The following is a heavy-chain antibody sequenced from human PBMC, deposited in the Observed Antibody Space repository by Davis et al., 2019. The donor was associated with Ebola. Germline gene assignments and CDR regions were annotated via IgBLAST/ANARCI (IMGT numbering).Heavy chain of an antibody. Sequence: GESLKISCAASGFTFSSYWMHWVRQAPGKGLVWVSRINSDGSSTSYADSVKGRFTISRDNAKNTLYLQMNSLRAEDTAVYYCAKGGSSSGRGGYFDYWGQGTLVTVSS. D-gene: IGHD6-6*01. J-gene: IGHJ4*02. CDR2: INSDGSST. CDR1: GFTFSSYW. V-gene: IGHV3-74*01. CDR3: AKGGSSSGRGGYFDY.